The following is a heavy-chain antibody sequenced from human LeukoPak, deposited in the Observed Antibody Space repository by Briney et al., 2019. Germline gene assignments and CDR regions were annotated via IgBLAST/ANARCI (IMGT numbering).Heavy chain of an antibody. D-gene: IGHD6-13*01. V-gene: IGHV6-1*01. Sequence: QTLSLTCATSGDSVSSNSAAWNWIRQPPSRGLEWLGRTYYRSKWYNDYAASVKSRIIINPDTSKSQFSLQLNSVTPEDTAIYYCARGRSWPLDYWGQGTLVTVSS. J-gene: IGHJ4*02. CDR1: GDSVSSNSAA. CDR2: TYYRSKWYN. CDR3: ARGRSWPLDY.